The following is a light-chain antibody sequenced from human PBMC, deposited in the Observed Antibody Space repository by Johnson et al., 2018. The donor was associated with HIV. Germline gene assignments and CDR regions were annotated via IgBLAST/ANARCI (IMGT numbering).Light chain of an antibody. CDR3: GTWDTSLSPGGV. J-gene: IGLJ1*01. CDR1: SSTIGSNY. V-gene: IGLV1-51*02. Sequence: QSVLTQPPSVSAAPGQKVTISCSGSSSTIGSNYVSWYQLLPGTPPKLLIFKNNERPSGIPDRFSGSKSGTSATLGITGLQTGHEADYYCGTWDTSLSPGGVCGPGTKVTVL. CDR2: KNN.